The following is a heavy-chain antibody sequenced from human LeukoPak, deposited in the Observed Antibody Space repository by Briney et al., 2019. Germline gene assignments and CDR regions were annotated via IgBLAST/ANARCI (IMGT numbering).Heavy chain of an antibody. CDR1: GFTFDDYG. CDR3: ARRSGRTNYYMDV. D-gene: IGHD6-19*01. J-gene: IGHJ6*03. V-gene: IGHV3-20*04. Sequence: GGSLRLSCAASGFTFDDYGMSWVRQATGKGLEWVSGINWNGGSTGYADSVKGRFTISRDNAKNSLYLQMNSLRAEDTALYYCARRSGRTNYYMDVWGKGTTVTVSS. CDR2: INWNGGST.